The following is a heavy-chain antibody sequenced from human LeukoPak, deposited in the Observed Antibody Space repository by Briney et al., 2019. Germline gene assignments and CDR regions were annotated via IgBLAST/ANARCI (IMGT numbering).Heavy chain of an antibody. CDR1: GYTFTSYG. V-gene: IGHV1-18*01. CDR2: ISAYNGNT. D-gene: IGHD6-13*01. J-gene: IGHJ4*02. Sequence: ASVKVSCKASGYTFTSYGISWVRQAPGQGLEWMGWISAYNGNTNYAQKLQGRVTMTTDASTSTAYMELRSLRSDDTAVYYCARVRGIAAAGPLDYWGQGTLVTVSS. CDR3: ARVRGIAAAGPLDY.